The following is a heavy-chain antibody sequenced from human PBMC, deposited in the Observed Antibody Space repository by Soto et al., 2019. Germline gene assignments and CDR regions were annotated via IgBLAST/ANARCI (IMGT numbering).Heavy chain of an antibody. D-gene: IGHD3-3*01. J-gene: IGHJ6*03. Sequence: SETLSLTCTVSGGSLSSSSYYWGWIRQPPGEGLEWIGSIYYSGSTYYNPSLKSRVTISVDTSKNQFSLKLSSVTAADTAVYYCARSDYDFWSGYYYYYYMDVWGKGTTVTVSS. CDR3: ARSDYDFWSGYYYYYYMDV. CDR1: GGSLSSSSYY. V-gene: IGHV4-39*01. CDR2: IYYSGST.